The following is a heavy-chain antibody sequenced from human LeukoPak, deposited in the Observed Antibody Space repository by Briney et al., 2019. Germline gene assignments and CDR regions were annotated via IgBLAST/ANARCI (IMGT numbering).Heavy chain of an antibody. CDR2: IYSGGST. J-gene: IGHJ4*02. D-gene: IGHD2-2*01. CDR1: GFTVSSNY. Sequence: GGSLRLSCAASGFTVSSNYMSWVRQAPGKGLEWVSVIYSGGSTYYADSVKGRFTISRDNSKYTLYLQMNSLRAEDTAVYYCAILLGYCSSPSCPGDYWGQGTLVTVSS. V-gene: IGHV3-53*01. CDR3: AILLGYCSSPSCPGDY.